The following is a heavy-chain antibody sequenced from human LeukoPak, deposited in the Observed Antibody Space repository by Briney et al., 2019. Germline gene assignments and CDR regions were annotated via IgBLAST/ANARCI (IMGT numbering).Heavy chain of an antibody. V-gene: IGHV4-39*01. D-gene: IGHD3-3*01. CDR2: IYYSGST. Sequence: SETLSLTCTVSGGSISSSSYYWGWIRQPPGKGLAWLGSIYYSGSTYYNPSLKSRVTISVDTSKNQFSLKLSSVTAADTAVYYCARSSPNYDFGVWGKGTTVSVSS. J-gene: IGHJ6*04. CDR1: GGSISSSSYY. CDR3: ARSSPNYDFGV.